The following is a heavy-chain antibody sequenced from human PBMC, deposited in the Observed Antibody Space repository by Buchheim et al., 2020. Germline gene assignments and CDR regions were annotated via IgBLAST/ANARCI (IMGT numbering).Heavy chain of an antibody. V-gene: IGHV3-30-3*01. J-gene: IGHJ3*02. D-gene: IGHD2-15*01. CDR2: MSFDESK. CDR1: RSTLNLHI. Sequence: QVQLVESGGGVVQPGRSLRLSCEVSRSTLNLHIIHWVRQAPGKGLEWVSGMSFDESKYYADSVKGRFIISRDNSKNTQYLQMDSLRVEDTAVYYCAREGYSSGRAPAFDIWTQGT. CDR3: AREGYSSGRAPAFDI.